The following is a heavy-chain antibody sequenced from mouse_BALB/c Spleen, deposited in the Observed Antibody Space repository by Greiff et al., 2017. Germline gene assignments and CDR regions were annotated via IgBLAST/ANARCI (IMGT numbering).Heavy chain of an antibody. Sequence: EVQLQQSGPGLVKPSQSLSLTCSVTGYSITSGYYWNWIRQFPGNKLEWMGYISYDGSNNYNPSLKNRISITRDTSKNQFFLKLNSVTTEDTATYYCAREGGYYLYFDVWGAGTTVAVSS. CDR2: ISYDGSN. CDR3: AREGGYYLYFDV. D-gene: IGHD2-2*01. J-gene: IGHJ1*01. CDR1: GYSITSGYY. V-gene: IGHV3-6*02.